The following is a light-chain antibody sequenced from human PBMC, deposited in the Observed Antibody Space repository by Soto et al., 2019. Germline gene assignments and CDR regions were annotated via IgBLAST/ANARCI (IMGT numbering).Light chain of an antibody. CDR3: QQLNSYLMYT. CDR2: AAS. Sequence: DIQLTQSPSFLSASVGDRVTITCRASQGISSYSAWYQQKPGKAPKLLIYAASTLQSGVPSRFSGSGSGTEFTLTISSLQPEDFATYYCQQLNSYLMYTFGQGTKLEIK. J-gene: IGKJ2*01. V-gene: IGKV1-9*01. CDR1: QGISSY.